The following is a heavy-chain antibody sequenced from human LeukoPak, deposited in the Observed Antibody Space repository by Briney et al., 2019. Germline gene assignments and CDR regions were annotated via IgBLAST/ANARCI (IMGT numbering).Heavy chain of an antibody. Sequence: GGSLRLSCAASGFTFSSYSMNWVRQAPGKGLEWVSSISSSSSYIYYADSVKGRFTISRDNAKNSLYLQMNSLRAEDTAVYYCARDIAAAVNWFDPWGQGILVTVSS. CDR1: GFTFSSYS. V-gene: IGHV3-21*01. CDR2: ISSSSSYI. D-gene: IGHD6-13*01. CDR3: ARDIAAAVNWFDP. J-gene: IGHJ5*02.